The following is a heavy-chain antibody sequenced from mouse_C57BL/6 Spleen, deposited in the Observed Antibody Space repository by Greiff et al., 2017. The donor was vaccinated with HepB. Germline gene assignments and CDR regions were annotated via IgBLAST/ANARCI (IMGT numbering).Heavy chain of an antibody. D-gene: IGHD1-1*01. CDR3: AYGSSYENYAMDY. J-gene: IGHJ4*01. CDR2: INPNNGGT. Sequence: EVQLQQSGPELVKPGASVKISCKASGYTFTDYYMNWVKQSHGKSLEWIGDINPNNGGTSYNQKFKGKATLTVDKSSSTAYMELRSLTSEDSAVYYCAYGSSYENYAMDYWGQGTSVTVSS. V-gene: IGHV1-26*01. CDR1: GYTFTDYY.